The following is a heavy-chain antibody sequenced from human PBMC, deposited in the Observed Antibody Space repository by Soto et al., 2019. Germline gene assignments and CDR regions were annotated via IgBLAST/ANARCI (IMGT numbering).Heavy chain of an antibody. Sequence: ASVKVSCKASGYTFTSYAIHWVRQAPGQRLQWMAWINPANGNTKYSQNFQGRVTITGDTSASTAYMELRSLRSEDTAVYYCARPASGGWSQFDYWGQGTLVTVSS. CDR2: INPANGNT. CDR1: GYTFTSYA. D-gene: IGHD6-19*01. J-gene: IGHJ4*02. CDR3: ARPASGGWSQFDY. V-gene: IGHV1-3*01.